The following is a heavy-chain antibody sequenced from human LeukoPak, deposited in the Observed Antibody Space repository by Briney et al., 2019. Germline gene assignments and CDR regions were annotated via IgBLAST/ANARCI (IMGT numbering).Heavy chain of an antibody. CDR2: VSSTSSFI. CDR1: GFTFSSYS. CDR3: ARDRIAVAST. V-gene: IGHV3-21*01. D-gene: IGHD6-19*01. Sequence: GGSLRLSCAASGFTFSSYSINWVRQAPGKGLEWVSCVSSTSSFIYYADSVKGRFTISRDNAKNSLYLQMNSLRAEDTAVYYCARDRIAVASTWGQGTLVTVSS. J-gene: IGHJ5*02.